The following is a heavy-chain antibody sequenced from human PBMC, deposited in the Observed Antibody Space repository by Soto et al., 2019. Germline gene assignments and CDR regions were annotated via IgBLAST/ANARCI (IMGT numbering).Heavy chain of an antibody. CDR3: TTDRGDYCSSTSCYLRDYYYYGMDV. CDR1: GFTFSNAW. Sequence: GGSLRLSCAASGFTFSNAWMNWVRQAPGKGLEWVGRIKSKTDGGTTDYAAPVKGRFTISRDDSKNTLYLQMNSLKTEDTAVYYCTTDRGDYCSSTSCYLRDYYYYGMDVWGQGTTVTVSS. CDR2: IKSKTDGGTT. J-gene: IGHJ6*02. D-gene: IGHD2-2*01. V-gene: IGHV3-15*07.